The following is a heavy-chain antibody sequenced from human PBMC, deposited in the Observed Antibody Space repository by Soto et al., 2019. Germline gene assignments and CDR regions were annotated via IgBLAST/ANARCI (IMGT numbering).Heavy chain of an antibody. Sequence: GGSLRLSYAASGFTFSSYWMSWVRQAPGKGLEWVANIKQDGSEKYYVDSVKGRFTISRDNAKNSLYLQMNSLRAEDTAVYYCARDSSGWYYDYWGQGTLVTVSS. CDR3: ARDSSGWYYDY. J-gene: IGHJ4*02. CDR1: GFTFSSYW. CDR2: IKQDGSEK. D-gene: IGHD6-19*01. V-gene: IGHV3-7*03.